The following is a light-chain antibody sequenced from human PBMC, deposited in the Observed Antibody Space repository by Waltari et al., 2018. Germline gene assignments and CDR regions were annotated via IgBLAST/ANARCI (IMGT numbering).Light chain of an antibody. V-gene: IGKV3-20*01. CDR2: GAS. Sequence: SCRARQSIGRYLVWYQQKSGQAPRLLIYGASTRATGIPDRFSGSGSGTDFSLTISRLEAEDFAVYYCQNHERLPATFGQGTKVEIK. J-gene: IGKJ1*01. CDR1: QSIGRY. CDR3: QNHERLPAT.